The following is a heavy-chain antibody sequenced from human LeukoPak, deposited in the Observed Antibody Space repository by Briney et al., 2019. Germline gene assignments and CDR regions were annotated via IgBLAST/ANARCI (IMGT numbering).Heavy chain of an antibody. CDR3: ARDRGYSSSWYGY. CDR2: INPNSGGT. V-gene: IGHV1-2*06. Sequence: ASVKVSCKASGYTFTGYYMHWGRQAPGQGLEWMGRINPNSGGTNYAQKFQGRVTMTRDTSISTAYMELSRLRSDDTAVYYCARDRGYSSSWYGYWGQGTLVTVSS. CDR1: GYTFTGYY. J-gene: IGHJ4*02. D-gene: IGHD6-13*01.